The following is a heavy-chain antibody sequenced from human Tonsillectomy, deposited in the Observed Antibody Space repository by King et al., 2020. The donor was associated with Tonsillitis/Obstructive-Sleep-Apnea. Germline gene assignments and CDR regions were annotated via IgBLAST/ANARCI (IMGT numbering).Heavy chain of an antibody. CDR1: GGSLTDYY. CDR2: INHAGST. V-gene: IGHV4-34*01. Sequence: VQLQQWGAGLLKPSEALSLTCAVYGGSLTDYYWSWIRQPPGRGLEWIGKINHAGSTNYNPSLKRRVTISVATAKNQFSLKLSSLTAPDTAVYYCAGSESDMITFGGQFYFDYWGQGALVTVSS. CDR3: AGSESDMITFGGQFYFDY. D-gene: IGHD3-16*01. J-gene: IGHJ4*02.